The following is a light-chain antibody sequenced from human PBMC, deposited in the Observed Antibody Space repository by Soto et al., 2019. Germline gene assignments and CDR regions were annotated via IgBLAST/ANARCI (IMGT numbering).Light chain of an antibody. Sequence: EIVLTQSPGTLSLSPGEIATLSCRASQSVSSSYLAWYQHKPGQAPRLLIDGASSRATGIPDRFSGSGSGTDFTLTISRLEPEDFAVYYCQQYGSSPRTVGQGTKVEIK. J-gene: IGKJ1*01. CDR2: GAS. V-gene: IGKV3-20*01. CDR3: QQYGSSPRT. CDR1: QSVSSSY.